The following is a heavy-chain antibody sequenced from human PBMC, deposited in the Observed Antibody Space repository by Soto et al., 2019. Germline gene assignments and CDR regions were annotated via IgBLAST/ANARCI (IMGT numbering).Heavy chain of an antibody. D-gene: IGHD5-18*01. Sequence: GASVKVSCKASGGTFSSYAISWVRQAPGQGLEWMGGIIPIFGTANYAQKFQGRVTITADESTSTAYMELSSLRSEDTAVYYCARGETRGYSYGMYNWFDPWGQGTLVTVSS. CDR1: GGTFSSYA. CDR3: ARGETRGYSYGMYNWFDP. CDR2: IIPIFGTA. V-gene: IGHV1-69*13. J-gene: IGHJ5*02.